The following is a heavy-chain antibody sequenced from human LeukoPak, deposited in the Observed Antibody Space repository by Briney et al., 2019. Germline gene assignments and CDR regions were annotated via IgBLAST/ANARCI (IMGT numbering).Heavy chain of an antibody. J-gene: IGHJ6*03. CDR2: INPNSGGT. CDR1: GYTFTGCY. CDR3: ARFRSSTSARWRAYYYMDV. V-gene: IGHV1-2*02. Sequence: GASVKVSCKASGYTFTGCYMHWVRQAPGQGLEWMGWINPNSGGTNYAQKFQGRVTMTRDTSISTAYMELSRLRSDDPAVYYCARFRSSTSARWRAYYYMDVWGKGTTVTVSS. D-gene: IGHD2-2*01.